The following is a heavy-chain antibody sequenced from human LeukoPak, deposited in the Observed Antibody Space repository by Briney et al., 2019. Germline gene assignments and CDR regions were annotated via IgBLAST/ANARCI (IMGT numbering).Heavy chain of an antibody. V-gene: IGHV3-7*01. CDR2: IAHDGSVK. D-gene: IGHD3-10*02. J-gene: IGHJ1*01. CDR3: AFFVREPQN. Sequence: GGSLRLSCAASTVIFRKYWMGWARQAPGRGLEWVANIAHDGSVKWYVDSVKGRFIISRDNARDSLYLQMNGLRVEDTAIYYCAFFVREPQNWGQGTLVTVSS. CDR1: TVIFRKYW.